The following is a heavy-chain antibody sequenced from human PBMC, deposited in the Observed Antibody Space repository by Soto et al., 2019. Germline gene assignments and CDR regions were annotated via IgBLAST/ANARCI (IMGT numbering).Heavy chain of an antibody. V-gene: IGHV4-59*01. Sequence: SETLSLTCTVSGGSISSYYWSWIRQPPGKGLEWIGYIYYSGSTNYNPSLKSRVTISVDTSKNQFSLKLSSVTAADTAVYYCARDGIAGTFDYWGQGTLVTVSS. CDR2: IYYSGST. CDR3: ARDGIAGTFDY. J-gene: IGHJ4*02. CDR1: GGSISSYY. D-gene: IGHD6-13*01.